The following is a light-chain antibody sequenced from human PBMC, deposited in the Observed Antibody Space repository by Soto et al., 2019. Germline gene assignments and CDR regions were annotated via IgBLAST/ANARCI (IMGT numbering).Light chain of an antibody. Sequence: PGERATVSCRASQSVGGSSLAWYQQRPGQAPRLLIYDTSKRATGIPDRFSGSGSGTDFTLTISRLEPVDFAVYYCQQYGSSPTFGGGTRWIS. V-gene: IGKV3-20*01. J-gene: IGKJ4*01. CDR3: QQYGSSPT. CDR2: DTS. CDR1: QSVGGSS.